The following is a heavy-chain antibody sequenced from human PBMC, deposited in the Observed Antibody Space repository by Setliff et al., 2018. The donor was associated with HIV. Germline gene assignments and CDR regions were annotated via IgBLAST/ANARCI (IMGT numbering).Heavy chain of an antibody. D-gene: IGHD1-26*01. V-gene: IGHV3-48*01. CDR2: INSASTTK. CDR1: GFTFSTYS. J-gene: IGHJ3*02. Sequence: PGGSLRLSCAASGFTFSTYSMNWVRQAPGKGLEWISYINSASTTKYYADSVRGRFTISRDNAQNSLHLQLSSLRAEDTAVYYCAKGPWDEPHAFNIWGQGTMVTVSS. CDR3: AKGPWDEPHAFNI.